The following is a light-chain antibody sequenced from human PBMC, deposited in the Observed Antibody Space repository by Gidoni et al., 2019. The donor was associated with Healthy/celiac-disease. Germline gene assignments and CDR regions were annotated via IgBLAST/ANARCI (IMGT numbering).Light chain of an antibody. CDR3: QSADSSGTYHVV. V-gene: IGLV3-25*03. J-gene: IGLJ2*01. CDR2: KDS. Sequence: SYELTQPPSVSVSPGQTARITCSGDALPKQYAYWYQQKPGQAPMLVIYKDSERPSGTPERFSGSSSGTTVTLTISGVQAEDEADYYCQSADSSGTYHVVFGGGTKLTV. CDR1: ALPKQY.